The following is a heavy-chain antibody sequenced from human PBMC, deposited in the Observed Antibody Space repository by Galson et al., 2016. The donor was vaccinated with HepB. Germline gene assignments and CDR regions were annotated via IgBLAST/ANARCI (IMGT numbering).Heavy chain of an antibody. D-gene: IGHD2-15*01. CDR1: EFTFTSYA. J-gene: IGHJ4*02. CDR2: ITGDSSRT. CDR3: VSGYDAHAYGY. Sequence: SLRLSCAGSEFTFTSYAMNWVRQAPGKGLEWVSAITGDSSRTFYADSVKGRFTISRDNARNTLDLQMDSLRAEDTAVYYCVSGYDAHAYGYWGQGTLVTVSS. V-gene: IGHV3-23*01.